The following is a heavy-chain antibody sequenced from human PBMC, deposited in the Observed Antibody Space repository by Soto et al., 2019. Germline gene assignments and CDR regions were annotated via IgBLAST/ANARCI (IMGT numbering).Heavy chain of an antibody. CDR2: IYYSGDT. CDR3: ARNQPQRYCSGGTCRPAYGMDV. D-gene: IGHD2-15*01. J-gene: IGHJ6*02. V-gene: IGHV4-39*01. Sequence: SETLSLTCTVSGGSISSDSFYWAWIRQPPGKGLEWIGTIYYSGDTYYNPSLAGRLTMSVDTSNQFSLTLRSVTAADTALYYCARNQPQRYCSGGTCRPAYGMDVWGQGTTVTVSS. CDR1: GGSISSDSFY.